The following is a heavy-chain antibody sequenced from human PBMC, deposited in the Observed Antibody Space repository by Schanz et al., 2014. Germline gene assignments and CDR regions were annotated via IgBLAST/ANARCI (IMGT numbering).Heavy chain of an antibody. Sequence: QVQLQESGPGLVKPSETLSLTCTVSGGSINNYHWSWIRQPPGMGLEWLGYIYSSGNTNYNPSLKRRVTISLDMSKKSFSLNLSSVTTADAAVYYCARDPWVGEKDAFDFWGQGTLVSVSS. J-gene: IGHJ4*02. CDR3: ARDPWVGEKDAFDF. D-gene: IGHD3-10*01. CDR1: GGSINNYH. V-gene: IGHV4-59*01. CDR2: IYSSGNT.